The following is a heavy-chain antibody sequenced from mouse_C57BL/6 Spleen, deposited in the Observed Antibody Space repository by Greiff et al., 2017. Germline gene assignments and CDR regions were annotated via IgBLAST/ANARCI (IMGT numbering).Heavy chain of an antibody. D-gene: IGHD4-1*01. J-gene: IGHJ3*01. CDR2: IDPENGDT. CDR3: TITGTGFAY. V-gene: IGHV14-4*01. CDR1: GFNFKDDY. Sequence: EVQLQESGAELVRPGASVKLSCTASGFNFKDDYMHWVKQRPEQGLEWIGWIDPENGDTEYASKFQGKATITADTSSNTAYLQLSSLTSEDTAVYYCTITGTGFAYWGQGTLVTVSA.